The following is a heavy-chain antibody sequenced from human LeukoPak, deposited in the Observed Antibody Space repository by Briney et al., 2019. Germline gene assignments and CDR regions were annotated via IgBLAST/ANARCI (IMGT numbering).Heavy chain of an antibody. D-gene: IGHD3-16*01. Sequence: GGSLRLSCAASGFTFNSYTMNWVRQAPGRGLEWVANIKQDGSEKYYADSVKGRFTTSRDNTKNSLYLQMNSLRAEDTAVYYCAKQRYGGEDYWGQGTLVTVSS. CDR2: IKQDGSEK. CDR1: GFTFNSYT. CDR3: AKQRYGGEDY. V-gene: IGHV3-7*01. J-gene: IGHJ4*02.